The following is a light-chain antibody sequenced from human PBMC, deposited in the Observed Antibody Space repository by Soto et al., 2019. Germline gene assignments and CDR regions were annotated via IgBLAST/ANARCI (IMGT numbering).Light chain of an antibody. Sequence: QSVLTQPASVSGSPGQSITLSCTGTNSDIGGSKYVSWYQQHPGKAPKLMIYEVTYRPSGVSDRFSGSKSGNTASLTASGLQAEDEADYYCSSYTSSGTLYVFGTGTKVTVL. CDR1: NSDIGGSKY. CDR2: EVT. V-gene: IGLV2-14*01. J-gene: IGLJ1*01. CDR3: SSYTSSGTLYV.